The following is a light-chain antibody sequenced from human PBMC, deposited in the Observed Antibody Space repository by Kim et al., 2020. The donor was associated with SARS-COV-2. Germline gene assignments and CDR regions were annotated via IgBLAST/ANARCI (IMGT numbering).Light chain of an antibody. CDR3: QHYGSSPPYT. CDR2: GAS. CDR1: QSVSGFSY. V-gene: IGKV3-20*01. Sequence: PGERASIFCRASQSVSGFSYLAWYQQKPGHAPRPLIYGASNSATGIPDRFSVSGSGTDFTLTISRLEPEDFAVYYCQHYGSSPPYTFGQGTKLEI. J-gene: IGKJ2*01.